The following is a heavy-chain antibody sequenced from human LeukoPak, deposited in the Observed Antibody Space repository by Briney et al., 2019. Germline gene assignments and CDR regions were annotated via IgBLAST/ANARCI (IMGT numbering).Heavy chain of an antibody. J-gene: IGHJ4*02. Sequence: PGGSLRLSCAASGFTFEDFAIQWVRQAPGKGLEWVSGITWNSGRVTYADAVKGRFTISRDNAKKYLYLQTSGLRAEDMALYYCARASGSNRLDYWGQGTLVTVSS. CDR1: GFTFEDFA. D-gene: IGHD1-26*01. CDR2: ITWNSGRV. V-gene: IGHV3-9*03. CDR3: ARASGSNRLDY.